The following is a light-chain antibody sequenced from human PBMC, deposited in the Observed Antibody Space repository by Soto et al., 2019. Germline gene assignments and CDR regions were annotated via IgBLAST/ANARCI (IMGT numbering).Light chain of an antibody. CDR1: QAISNH. CDR2: DAS. CDR3: QHFDNLPLT. V-gene: IGKV1-33*01. J-gene: IGKJ4*01. Sequence: DIQMTQSPSSLSASVGDRVTISCQASQAISNHLNWYQLKPGKAPKLLIYDASNLETGVPSRFSGSGSGTDFTFTISSLQPEDLATYYCQHFDNLPLTFGGGTKVEIK.